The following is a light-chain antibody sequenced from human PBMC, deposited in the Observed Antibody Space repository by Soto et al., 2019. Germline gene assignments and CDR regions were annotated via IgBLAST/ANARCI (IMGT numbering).Light chain of an antibody. CDR2: EVR. CDR3: SSYTTTSTLV. CDR1: SSDVGAYDF. J-gene: IGLJ3*02. V-gene: IGLV2-14*01. Sequence: QSALTQPASVSGSPGQSITISCTGTSSDVGAYDFVSWYQQHPGKAPKLMISEVRNRPSGISYRFTGSKSGNTASLTISGLQAEDEADYYCSSYTTTSTLVFGGGTQLTVL.